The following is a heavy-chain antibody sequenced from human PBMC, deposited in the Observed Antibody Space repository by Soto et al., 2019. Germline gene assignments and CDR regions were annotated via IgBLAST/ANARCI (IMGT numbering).Heavy chain of an antibody. CDR1: GFTFSSYS. V-gene: IGHV3-21*01. D-gene: IGHD2-15*01. Sequence: PGGSLRLSCAASGFTFSSYSMNWVRQAPGKGLEWVSSISSSSSYIYYADSVKGRFTISRDNAKNSLYLQMNSLRAEDTAVYYCARAPVVVVGLYYFDYWGQGTLVTVSS. CDR3: ARAPVVVVGLYYFDY. J-gene: IGHJ4*02. CDR2: ISSSSSYI.